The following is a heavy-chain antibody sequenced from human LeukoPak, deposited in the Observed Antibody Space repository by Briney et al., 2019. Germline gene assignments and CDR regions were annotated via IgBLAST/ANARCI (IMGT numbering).Heavy chain of an antibody. J-gene: IGHJ5*02. V-gene: IGHV4-61*08. CDR2: IYYSGST. CDR3: ARVAVTSSGWYGTYWFDP. CDR1: GGSISSGGYY. D-gene: IGHD6-19*01. Sequence: SETLSLTCTVSGGSISSGGYYWSWIRQPPGKGLEWIGYIYYSGSTNYNPSLKSRVTISVDTSKNQFSLKLSSVTAADTAVYYCARVAVTSSGWYGTYWFDPWGQGTLVTVSS.